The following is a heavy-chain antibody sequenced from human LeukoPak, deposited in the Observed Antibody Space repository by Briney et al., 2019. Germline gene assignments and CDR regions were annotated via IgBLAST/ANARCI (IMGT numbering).Heavy chain of an antibody. J-gene: IGHJ4*02. V-gene: IGHV4-38-2*01. D-gene: IGHD3-22*01. CDR2: IYHSGST. Sequence: ASETLSLTCAVSGYSISSGYYWGWIRQPPGKGLEWIGSIYHSGSTYYNPSLKSRVTISVDTSKNQFSLKLSSVTAADTAVYYCARAGTLYYYDSSGYYPFWGQGTLVTVSS. CDR3: ARAGTLYYYDSSGYYPF. CDR1: GYSISSGYY.